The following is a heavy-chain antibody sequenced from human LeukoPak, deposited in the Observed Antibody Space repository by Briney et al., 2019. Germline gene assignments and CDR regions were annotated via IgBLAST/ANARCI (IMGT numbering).Heavy chain of an antibody. CDR3: ARATSIAAAGPTQGAYFYYYYGMDV. J-gene: IGHJ6*02. V-gene: IGHV3-7*01. CDR2: IKQDGSEK. CDR1: GFTFSSYW. D-gene: IGHD6-13*01. Sequence: SGGSLRLSRAASGFTFSSYWMSWVRQAPGKGLEWVANIKQDGSEKYYVDSVKGRFTISRDNSKNTLYLQMGSLRAEDMAVYYCARATSIAAAGPTQGAYFYYYYGMDVWGQGTTVTVSS.